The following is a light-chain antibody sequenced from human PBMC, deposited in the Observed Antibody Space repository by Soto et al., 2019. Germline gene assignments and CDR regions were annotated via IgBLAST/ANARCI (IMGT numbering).Light chain of an antibody. V-gene: IGKV1-39*01. CDR2: GAS. CDR1: QNIGMS. Sequence: DIQMTQSPSSLSASVGDRVAITCRAGQNIGMSLNWFQQKPGKAPKLVIYGASALQSGVPTRFSGRGSGTDFTLAITSLQPEDFATYYCQRSYNVPRTFGQGT. CDR3: QRSYNVPRT. J-gene: IGKJ1*01.